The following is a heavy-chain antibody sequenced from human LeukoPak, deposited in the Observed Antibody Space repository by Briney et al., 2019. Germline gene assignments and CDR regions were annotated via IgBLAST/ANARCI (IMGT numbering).Heavy chain of an antibody. Sequence: SETLSLTCTVSGASISSNYWSWIRQPAGKGLEWIGYIYYSGSTNYSPSLKSRVTISVDTSKNQFSLKLSSVTAADTAVYYCARQGYSAYEILDYWGQGTLVTVSS. D-gene: IGHD5-12*01. CDR2: IYYSGST. CDR1: GASISSNY. V-gene: IGHV4-59*08. CDR3: ARQGYSAYEILDY. J-gene: IGHJ4*02.